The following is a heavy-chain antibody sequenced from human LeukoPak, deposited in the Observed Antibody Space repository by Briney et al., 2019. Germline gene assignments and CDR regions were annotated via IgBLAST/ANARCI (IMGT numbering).Heavy chain of an antibody. CDR2: ISTYNGKT. CDR1: GYTFTNYA. Sequence: ASVKLSCKASGYTFTNYAIIWVRQAPGQGLEWMAYISTYNGKTEYAQKIQGRFTLTTDTSTNTSYMELSSLRSDDTAVDYCARGVTTGFDYWGQGALVTVSS. D-gene: IGHD4-11*01. V-gene: IGHV1-18*01. J-gene: IGHJ4*02. CDR3: ARGVTTGFDY.